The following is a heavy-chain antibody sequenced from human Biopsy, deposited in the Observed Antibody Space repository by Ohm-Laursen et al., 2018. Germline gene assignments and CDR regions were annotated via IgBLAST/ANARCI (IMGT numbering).Heavy chain of an antibody. CDR1: GYSVTNDYY. Sequence: SQTLSLTCAVSGYSVTNDYYWGWIRQPPGKGLEWIGNIYYDGITYYNPPLKSRVAMSVDTSKNQFSLRLTSVTAADTAVYYCARVAGGYAYHYGMDVWGQGTTVIVSS. J-gene: IGHJ6*02. V-gene: IGHV4-38-2*01. CDR2: IYYDGIT. CDR3: ARVAGGYAYHYGMDV. D-gene: IGHD5-12*01.